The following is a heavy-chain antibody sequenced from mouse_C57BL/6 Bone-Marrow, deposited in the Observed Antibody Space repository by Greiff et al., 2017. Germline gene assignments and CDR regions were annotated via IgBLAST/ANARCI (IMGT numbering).Heavy chain of an antibody. D-gene: IGHD1-3*01. CDR3: ARPYSRSSDYDAMDY. CDR1: GYTFTSYG. Sequence: QVQLQQSGAELARPGASVKLSCKASGYTFTSYGISWVKQRTGQGLEWIGEIYPRSGSTYYNEKFKGKATLTADKSSSTAYMELRSLTSEDSAVXVCARPYSRSSDYDAMDYWGQGTSVTVSS. CDR2: IYPRSGST. J-gene: IGHJ4*01. V-gene: IGHV1-81*01.